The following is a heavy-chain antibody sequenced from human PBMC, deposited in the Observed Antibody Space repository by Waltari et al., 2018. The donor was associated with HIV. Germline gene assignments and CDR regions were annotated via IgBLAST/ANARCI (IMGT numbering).Heavy chain of an antibody. CDR1: GFTFTNYA. V-gene: IGHV3-23*04. J-gene: IGHJ4*02. CDR2: IMGSGGTT. CDR3: AKDDSTGSSGYYPFHY. Sequence: EVQLVESGGGLVQPGGSLRLSCAASGFTFTNYAMNWVRQVPGKGREGVSAIMGSGGTTYYADSVKGRFTISRDNSKNTLYLQMNSLRAEDTALYYCAKDDSTGSSGYYPFHYWGQGTLITVSS. D-gene: IGHD3-22*01.